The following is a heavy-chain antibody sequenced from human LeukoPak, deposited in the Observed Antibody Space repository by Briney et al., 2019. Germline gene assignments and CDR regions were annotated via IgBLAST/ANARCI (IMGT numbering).Heavy chain of an antibody. J-gene: IGHJ4*02. D-gene: IGHD3-10*01. CDR3: AKDGASGWFGEGYFDY. CDR2: IRYDGSNK. Sequence: GGSLRLSCAASGFTFSSYGMHWVRQAPGKGLEWVAFIRYDGSNKYYADSVKGRFTISRDNSKNTLYLQMNSLRAEDTAAYYCAKDGASGWFGEGYFDYWGQGTLVTVSS. CDR1: GFTFSSYG. V-gene: IGHV3-30*02.